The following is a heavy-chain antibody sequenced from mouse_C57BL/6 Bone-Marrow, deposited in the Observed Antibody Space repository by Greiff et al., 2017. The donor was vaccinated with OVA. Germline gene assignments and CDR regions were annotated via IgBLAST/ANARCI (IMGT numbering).Heavy chain of an antibody. CDR3: ARWVYSNYVNWYFGV. D-gene: IGHD2-5*01. Sequence: QVQLQQPGAELVKPGASVKMSCKASGYTFTSYWITWVKQRPGQGLEWIGDIYPGSGSTNYNEKFKSKATLTVDTSSSTAYMQLSSLTSEDSAVYYCARWVYSNYVNWYFGVWGTGATVTVAS. J-gene: IGHJ1*03. V-gene: IGHV1-55*01. CDR2: IYPGSGST. CDR1: GYTFTSYW.